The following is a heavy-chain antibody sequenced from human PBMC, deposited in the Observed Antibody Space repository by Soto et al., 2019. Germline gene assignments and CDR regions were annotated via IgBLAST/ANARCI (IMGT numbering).Heavy chain of an antibody. D-gene: IGHD2-2*01. CDR3: ARLIGSSSWFDL. CDR1: GYSFTTNW. J-gene: IGHJ5*02. CDR2: IFPDDSDT. V-gene: IGHV5-51*01. Sequence: PGESLKISCKVSGYSFTTNWIAWVRQRPGKGLEWMGSIFPDDSDTGYSPSFQGQVTISVDKAVTTAYLQWSSLRASDSAMYYCARLIGSSSWFDLWGQGALVTVSS.